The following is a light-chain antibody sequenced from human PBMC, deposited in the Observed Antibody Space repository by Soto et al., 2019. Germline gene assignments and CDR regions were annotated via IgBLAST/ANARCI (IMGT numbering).Light chain of an antibody. J-gene: IGKJ4*01. V-gene: IGKV3-11*01. CDR2: DAS. Sequence: EIVLTQSPATLSLSPGQRATLSCWASQGVRTHLAWYQQKPGQVPRLLIYDASIRATGVPARFSGSGSGTDFTLVISSLEPEDFAVYYCQQRTNWPPTLGGGTKVEIK. CDR1: QGVRTH. CDR3: QQRTNWPPT.